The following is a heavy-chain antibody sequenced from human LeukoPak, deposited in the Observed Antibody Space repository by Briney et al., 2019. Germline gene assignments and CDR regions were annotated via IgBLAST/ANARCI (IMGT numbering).Heavy chain of an antibody. CDR3: ARAWNFDY. D-gene: IGHD1-1*01. J-gene: IGHJ4*02. CDR2: INPGDSDA. Sequence: GESLKISCKGSGYSFTNYWIGWVRQMPGRGLEWMGIINPGDSDARYSPSFQGQVTISADKSISTAYLQWSSLKASDTAIYYCARAWNFDYWGQGTLVTVSS. V-gene: IGHV5-51*01. CDR1: GYSFTNYW.